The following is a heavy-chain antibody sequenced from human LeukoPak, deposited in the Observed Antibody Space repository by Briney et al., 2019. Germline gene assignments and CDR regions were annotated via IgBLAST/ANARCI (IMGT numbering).Heavy chain of an antibody. J-gene: IGHJ1*01. CDR3: ARTTGRFGELGRYFQH. Sequence: SVKVSCKASGGTFSSYAISWVRQAPGQGLEGMGGIIPIFGTANIAQKFQGRVTTTADESTSTASMDLSSLRSDDTAVYYFARTTGRFGELGRYFQHWGEGTLVTVSS. CDR2: IIPIFGTA. CDR1: GGTFSSYA. D-gene: IGHD3-10*01. V-gene: IGHV1-69*13.